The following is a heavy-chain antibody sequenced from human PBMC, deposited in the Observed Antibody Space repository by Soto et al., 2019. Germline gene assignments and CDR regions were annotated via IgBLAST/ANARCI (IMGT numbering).Heavy chain of an antibody. J-gene: IGHJ4*02. CDR1: GFTLSSYW. CDR3: AREIATTGIYYFDY. D-gene: IGHD6-13*01. V-gene: IGHV3-74*01. CDR2: MNSDGSSI. Sequence: GRSLRLSCAASGFTLSSYWMHWVRQAPGKGLVWVSRMNSDGSSITYADSVKGRFTISRDSAKNTMYLQVHSLRAEDTAVYYCAREIATTGIYYFDYWGQGNLVTVS.